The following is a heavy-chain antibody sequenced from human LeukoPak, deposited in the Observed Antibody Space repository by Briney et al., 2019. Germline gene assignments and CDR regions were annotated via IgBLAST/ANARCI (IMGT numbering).Heavy chain of an antibody. D-gene: IGHD4-11*01. CDR1: GGSISSGSYY. CDR3: ARATVTYYMDV. CDR2: IYTSGST. J-gene: IGHJ6*03. Sequence: PSETLSLTCTVSGGSISSGSYYWSWIRQPAGKGLEWIVRIYTSGSTNYNPSLKSRVTISVDTSKNQFSLKLSSVTAADTAVYYCARATVTYYMDVWGKGTTVTVSS. V-gene: IGHV4-61*02.